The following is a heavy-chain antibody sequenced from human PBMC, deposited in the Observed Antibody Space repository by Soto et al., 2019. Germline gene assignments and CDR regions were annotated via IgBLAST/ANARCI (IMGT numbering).Heavy chain of an antibody. CDR3: ATPVDIVVVPAAKSYGMDV. V-gene: IGHV1-69*01. CDR1: GGTFSSYA. CDR2: IIPIFGTA. J-gene: IGHJ6*02. Sequence: QVQLVQSGAEVKKPGSSVKVSCKASGGTFSSYAISWVRQAPGQGLEWMGGIIPIFGTANYAQKVQGRVTITADESTSTAYMELSSLRSEDTAVYYCATPVDIVVVPAAKSYGMDVWGQGTTVTVSS. D-gene: IGHD2-2*01.